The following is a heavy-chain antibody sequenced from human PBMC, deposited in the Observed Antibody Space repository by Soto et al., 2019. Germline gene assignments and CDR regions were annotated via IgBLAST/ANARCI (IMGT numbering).Heavy chain of an antibody. CDR3: AKEVGDFWSGYEIDY. CDR1: GFTFSSYG. V-gene: IGHV3-30*18. J-gene: IGHJ4*02. D-gene: IGHD3-3*01. CDR2: ISYDGSNK. Sequence: GGSLRLSCAASGFTFSSYGMHWVRQAPGKGLEWVAVISYDGSNKYYADSVKGRFTISRDNSKNTLYLQMNSLRAEDTAVYYCAKEVGDFWSGYEIDYWGQGTLVTVSS.